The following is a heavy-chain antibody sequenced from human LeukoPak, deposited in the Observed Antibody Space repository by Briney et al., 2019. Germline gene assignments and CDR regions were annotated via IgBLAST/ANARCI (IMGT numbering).Heavy chain of an antibody. Sequence: PGGSLRLSCAASGFTFSSYWMHWVRHAPGKGLVWVSRIKSDGSSTSYADSVKRRFTISRDNAKNTLYLQMNSLRAEDTAVYYCARASPERYGDLDIWGQGTVVTVSS. D-gene: IGHD4-17*01. CDR3: ARASPERYGDLDI. V-gene: IGHV3-74*01. CDR1: GFTFSSYW. CDR2: IKSDGSST. J-gene: IGHJ3*02.